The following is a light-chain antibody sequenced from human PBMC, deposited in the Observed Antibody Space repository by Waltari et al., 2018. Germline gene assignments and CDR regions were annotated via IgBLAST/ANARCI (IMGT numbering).Light chain of an antibody. Sequence: DIQMTQSPSSLSASVGDRVTITCRASQNIRNFLNWYQQKPGKAPDLLIYAASSLQTGVPSRFSCSGSGTDFTLTISGLQPEDFAVYFCQLGYTTPRTFGQGTKVEIK. CDR3: QLGYTTPRT. V-gene: IGKV1-39*01. CDR1: QNIRNF. CDR2: AAS. J-gene: IGKJ1*01.